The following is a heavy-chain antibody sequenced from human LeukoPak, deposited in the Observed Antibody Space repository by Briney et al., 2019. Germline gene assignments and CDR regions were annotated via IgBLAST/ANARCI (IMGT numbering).Heavy chain of an antibody. V-gene: IGHV1-18*01. CDR2: ISAYNGNT. CDR1: GYTFTSYG. Sequence: GASVKVSCKASGYTFTSYGISWVRQAPEQGLEWMGWISAYNGNTNYAQKLQGRVTMTTDTSTSTAYMELRSLRSDDTAVYYCARGGGYCSSTSCYDWFDPWGQGTLVTVSS. D-gene: IGHD2-2*01. CDR3: ARGGGYCSSTSCYDWFDP. J-gene: IGHJ5*02.